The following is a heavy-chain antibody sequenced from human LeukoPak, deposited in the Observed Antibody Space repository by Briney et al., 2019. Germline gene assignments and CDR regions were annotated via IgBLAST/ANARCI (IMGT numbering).Heavy chain of an antibody. CDR1: GLSFDEYA. Sequence: GGSLRLSCAASGLSFDEYATHWVRQAPGKGLEWVSLISGDGRSTYYADSVRGRFTISRDNSKNSLYLQMNSLKTEDTALYYCTKDRYCTTTNCPFDYWGQGTLVTVSS. V-gene: IGHV3-43*02. J-gene: IGHJ4*02. CDR3: TKDRYCTTTNCPFDY. D-gene: IGHD2-2*01. CDR2: ISGDGRST.